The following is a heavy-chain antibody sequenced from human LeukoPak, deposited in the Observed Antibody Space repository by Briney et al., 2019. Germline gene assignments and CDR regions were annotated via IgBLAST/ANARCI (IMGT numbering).Heavy chain of an antibody. V-gene: IGHV1-18*01. CDR2: ISAYNGNT. Sequence: GASVKVSCKASGYTFTSYGISWVRQAPGQGLEWMGWISAYNGNTNYAQKLQGRVTMTTDTSTSTAYMELRSLRSDDTAVYYCAGSYCSSTSCYGPTDYWGQGTLVTVSS. J-gene: IGHJ4*02. D-gene: IGHD2-2*01. CDR3: AGSYCSSTSCYGPTDY. CDR1: GYTFTSYG.